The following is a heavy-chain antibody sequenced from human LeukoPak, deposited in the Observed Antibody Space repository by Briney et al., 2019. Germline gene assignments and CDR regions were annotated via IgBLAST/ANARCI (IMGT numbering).Heavy chain of an antibody. D-gene: IGHD6-19*01. V-gene: IGHV1-8*01. CDR1: GYTFTSYD. CDR3: ARGRGWLRFSIAVAAPPDY. CDR2: MNPNSGNT. Sequence: GASVKVSCKASGYTFTSYDINWVRQATGQGLEWMGWMNPNSGNTGYAQKFQGRVTMTRNTSISTAYMELSSLRSEDTAVYYCARGRGWLRFSIAVAAPPDYWGQGTLVTVSS. J-gene: IGHJ4*02.